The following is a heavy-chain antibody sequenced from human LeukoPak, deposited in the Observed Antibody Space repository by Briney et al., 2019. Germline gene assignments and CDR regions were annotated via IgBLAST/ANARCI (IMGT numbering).Heavy chain of an antibody. J-gene: IGHJ3*02. CDR1: GGSISSGGYC. Sequence: KSSETLSLTCTVSGGSISSGGYCWSWIRQPPGKGLEWIGDIFHSGSTYYNPSLKSRVTISVDRTKNQFSLKLSSVTAADTAVYYCARGTGTRITIFGVVISAFDIWGQGTMVTVSS. CDR3: ARGTGTRITIFGVVISAFDI. V-gene: IGHV4-30-2*01. D-gene: IGHD3-3*01. CDR2: IFHSGST.